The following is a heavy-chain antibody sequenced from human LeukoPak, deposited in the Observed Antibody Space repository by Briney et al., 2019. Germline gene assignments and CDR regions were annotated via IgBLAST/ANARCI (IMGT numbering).Heavy chain of an antibody. Sequence: SETLSLTCTVSGGSISSYYWNWIRQPAGKGLEWIGRIYTSGSTNYNPSLKSRVTMSVDTSKNQFSLKLSSVTAADTAVYYCARLDYDILTGYSEYFHYWGQGTLVTVSS. D-gene: IGHD3-9*01. J-gene: IGHJ1*01. CDR2: IYTSGST. CDR3: ARLDYDILTGYSEYFHY. V-gene: IGHV4-4*07. CDR1: GGSISSYY.